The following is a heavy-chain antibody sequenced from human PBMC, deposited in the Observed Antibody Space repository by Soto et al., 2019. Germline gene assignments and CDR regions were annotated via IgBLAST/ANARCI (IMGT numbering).Heavy chain of an antibody. Sequence: QVQLQQWGAGLLKPSETLSLTCAVYGGSFSGYYWSWIRQPPGKGLEWIGEINHSGSTNYNPSLKCRVTISVDTSKNQFSLKLSSVTAADTAVYYCAREQYCSGGSCYSNYWGQGTLVTVSS. V-gene: IGHV4-34*01. CDR1: GGSFSGYY. D-gene: IGHD2-15*01. J-gene: IGHJ4*02. CDR2: INHSGST. CDR3: AREQYCSGGSCYSNY.